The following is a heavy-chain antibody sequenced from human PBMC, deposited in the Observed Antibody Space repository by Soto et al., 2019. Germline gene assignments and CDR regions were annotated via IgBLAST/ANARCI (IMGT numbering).Heavy chain of an antibody. Sequence: QVQLVQSGAEVKKPGSSVKVSCKASGGTFSSYAISWVRQAPGQGLEWMGGIIPIFGTANYAQKFQGRVTITADKSTSTAYMELSSPRSGDTALDYRARDWASSSSGAGYYYGMDVWGQGTTVPVSS. V-gene: IGHV1-69*06. CDR2: IIPIFGTA. D-gene: IGHD6-6*01. CDR3: ARDWASSSSGAGYYYGMDV. J-gene: IGHJ6*02. CDR1: GGTFSSYA.